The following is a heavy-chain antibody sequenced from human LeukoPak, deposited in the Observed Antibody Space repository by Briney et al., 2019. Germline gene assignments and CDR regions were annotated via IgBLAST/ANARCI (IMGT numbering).Heavy chain of an antibody. CDR3: AKDSHTEYYYDSSTYYDY. J-gene: IGHJ4*02. V-gene: IGHV3-23*01. Sequence: QPGGSLRLSCATSGFTFSSYAMSWVRQAPGKGLEWVSGISGSSGNTYHADSVKGRFTVSRDNSKNTLYLQMNSLRAEDTAVYYCAKDSHTEYYYDSSTYYDYWGRGTLVTVSS. D-gene: IGHD3-22*01. CDR2: ISGSSGNT. CDR1: GFTFSSYA.